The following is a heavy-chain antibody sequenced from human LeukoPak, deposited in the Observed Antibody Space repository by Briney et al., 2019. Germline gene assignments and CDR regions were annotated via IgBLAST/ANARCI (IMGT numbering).Heavy chain of an antibody. CDR2: MYYSGST. D-gene: IGHD2-21*02. Sequence: SETLSLTCTVSGGSVSGGNYFWTWIRQPPGKGLEWIGYMYYSGSTYYNPSLKSRVIISVDPSKNQFTLKLTSVSAADTAMYYCARATDAIFDWFDSWGQGTLVTVSS. CDR1: GGSVSGGNYF. V-gene: IGHV4-30-4*01. CDR3: ARATDAIFDWFDS. J-gene: IGHJ5*01.